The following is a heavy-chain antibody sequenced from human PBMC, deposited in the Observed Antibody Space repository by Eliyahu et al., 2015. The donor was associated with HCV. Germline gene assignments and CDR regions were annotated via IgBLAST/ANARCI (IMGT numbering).Heavy chain of an antibody. CDR2: IYYSGST. CDR3: ARREIQLGFDP. V-gene: IGHV4-39*01. J-gene: IGHJ5*02. Sequence: QLQLQESGPGLVKPSETLSLTCTVXGCXISSSXYYWGWIRQPPGKGXXWXGSIYYSGSTYYNPSLKSRVTISVDTSKNQFSLKLSSVTAADTAVYYCARREIQLGFDPWGQGTLVTVSS. CDR1: GCXISSSXYY. D-gene: IGHD5-18*01.